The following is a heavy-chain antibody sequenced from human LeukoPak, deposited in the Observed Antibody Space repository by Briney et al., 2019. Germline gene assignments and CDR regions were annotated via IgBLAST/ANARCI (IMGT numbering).Heavy chain of an antibody. D-gene: IGHD4-11*01. CDR2: IIGGGRNT. J-gene: IGHJ4*02. V-gene: IGHV3-23*01. CDR3: AKDAQRGFDYSNSLEY. Sequence: GGSLRLSCIASGFTFNSYSMTWVRQAPGKGLEWVSSIIGGGRNTYHADSVKGRFTISRDNSNKMVYLQMNSLRADDTGVYYCAKDAQRGFDYSNSLEYWGQGALVIVSS. CDR1: GFTFNSYS.